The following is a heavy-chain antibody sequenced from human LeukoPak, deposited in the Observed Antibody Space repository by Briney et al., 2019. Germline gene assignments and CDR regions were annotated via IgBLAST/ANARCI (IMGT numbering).Heavy chain of an antibody. CDR1: GFTFSSYG. V-gene: IGHV3-30*18. CDR3: AKGRTVVVPASSEFDY. CDR2: ISYDGSNK. Sequence: GGSLRLSCAASGFTFSSYGMHWVRQAPGKGLERVAVISYDGSNKYYADSVKGRFTISRDNSKNTLYLQMNSLRAEDTAVYYCAKGRTVVVPASSEFDYWGQGTLVTVSS. J-gene: IGHJ4*02. D-gene: IGHD2-2*01.